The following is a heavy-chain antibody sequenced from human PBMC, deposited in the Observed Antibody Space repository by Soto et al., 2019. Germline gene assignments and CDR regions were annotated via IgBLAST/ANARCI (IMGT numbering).Heavy chain of an antibody. V-gene: IGHV1-2*02. CDR1: GYTFTGYY. CDR3: ARDILLKYYDILTAPAKYYFDY. D-gene: IGHD3-9*01. J-gene: IGHJ4*02. Sequence: ASVKVCCKASGYTFTGYYMHWVRQAPGQGLEWMGWINPNSGGTNYAQKFQGRVTMTRDTSISTAYMELSRLRSDDTAVYYCARDILLKYYDILTAPAKYYFDYWGQGTLVTVSS. CDR2: INPNSGGT.